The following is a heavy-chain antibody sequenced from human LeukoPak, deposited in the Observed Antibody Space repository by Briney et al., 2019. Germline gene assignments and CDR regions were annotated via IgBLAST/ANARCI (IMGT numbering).Heavy chain of an antibody. Sequence: GGSLRLFCAASGFTFSSYWMHWVRQAPGKGLVWVSRINSDGSSTSYADSVKGRFTISRDNAKNTLYLQMNSLRAEDTAVYYCARDGEDYYYDSSDYFDYWGQGTLVTVSS. CDR3: ARDGEDYYYDSSDYFDY. J-gene: IGHJ4*02. CDR1: GFTFSSYW. D-gene: IGHD3-22*01. CDR2: INSDGSST. V-gene: IGHV3-74*01.